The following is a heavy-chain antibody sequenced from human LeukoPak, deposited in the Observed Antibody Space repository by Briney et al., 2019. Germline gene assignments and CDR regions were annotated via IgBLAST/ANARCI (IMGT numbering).Heavy chain of an antibody. CDR2: ISSTGSNI. J-gene: IGHJ3*02. Sequence: GGSLRLSCAASGFTFSTYEMNWVRQAPGKGLEWVSYISSTGSNIYYADSVKGRFTIPRDNAKNSLYLQMNNLRAEDTAVYYCARDGHANDAFDIWGQGTMVTVSS. CDR3: ARDGHANDAFDI. CDR1: GFTFSTYE. V-gene: IGHV3-48*03.